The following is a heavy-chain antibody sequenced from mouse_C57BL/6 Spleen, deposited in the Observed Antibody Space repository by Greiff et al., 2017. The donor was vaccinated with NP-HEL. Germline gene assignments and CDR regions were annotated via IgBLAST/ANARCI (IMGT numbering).Heavy chain of an antibody. J-gene: IGHJ2*01. V-gene: IGHV3-6*01. CDR1: GYSITSGYY. CDR2: ISYDGSN. D-gene: IGHD1-1*01. Sequence: EVQLQESGPGLVKPSQSLSLTCSVTGYSITSGYYWNWIRQFPGNKLEWMGYISYDGSNNYNPSLKNRISITRDTSKNQFFLKLNSVTTEDTATYYCARASAVVATSGDYWGQGTTLTVSS. CDR3: ARASAVVATSGDY.